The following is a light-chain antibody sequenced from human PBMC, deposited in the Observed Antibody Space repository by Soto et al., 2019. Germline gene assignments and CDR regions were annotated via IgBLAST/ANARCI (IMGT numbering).Light chain of an antibody. CDR3: QQHHALWT. CDR2: KVS. Sequence: DLQMTQSPSTLSASVGDRVTITCRASQSISSWLAWSKQKPGKAPKRLIYKVSSLERGVQSRFSGTGSETEFTLTIGSIQPEDFATDDCQQHHALWTFGQGTKVDIK. V-gene: IGKV1-5*03. CDR1: QSISSW. J-gene: IGKJ1*01.